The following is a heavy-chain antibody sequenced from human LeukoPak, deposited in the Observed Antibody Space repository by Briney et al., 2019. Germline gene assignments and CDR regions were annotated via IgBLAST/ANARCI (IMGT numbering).Heavy chain of an antibody. D-gene: IGHD1-26*01. Sequence: SETLSLTCTVSGYSISSGYYWGWIRQPPGKGLEWIGSIYHSGSTYYNPSLKSRVTISVDTSKNQFSLKLSSVTAADTAVYYCARYSGSYPHDAFEIWGQGTMVTVSS. CDR3: ARYSGSYPHDAFEI. J-gene: IGHJ3*02. V-gene: IGHV4-38-2*02. CDR1: GYSISSGYY. CDR2: IYHSGST.